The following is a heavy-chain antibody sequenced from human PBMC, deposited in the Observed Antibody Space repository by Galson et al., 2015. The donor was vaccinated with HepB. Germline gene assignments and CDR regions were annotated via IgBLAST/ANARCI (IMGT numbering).Heavy chain of an antibody. Sequence: SLRLSCAVSGVTFSSSAMSWVRQAPGKGLEWVSTIDISGGRANYADSVKGRFTISRDNSKNTLSLQTNSLRVEDTALYYCVKDYSNYIGAMDVWGQGTTVTVSS. CDR2: IDISGGRA. V-gene: IGHV3-23*01. CDR3: VKDYSNYIGAMDV. J-gene: IGHJ6*02. CDR1: GVTFSSSA. D-gene: IGHD4-11*01.